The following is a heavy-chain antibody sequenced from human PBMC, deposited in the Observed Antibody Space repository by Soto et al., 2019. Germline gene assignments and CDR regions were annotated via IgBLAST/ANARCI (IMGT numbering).Heavy chain of an antibody. CDR3: ARDESYCSGGSCYPPGFYYYYGMDV. D-gene: IGHD2-15*01. J-gene: IGHJ6*02. V-gene: IGHV1-69*06. Sequence: QVQLVQSGAEVKKPGSSVKVSCKASGGTFSSYAISWVRQAPGQGLEWMGGIIPIFGTANYAQKFQGRVTITADKSTSTAYMELSSVRSEDTAVYYCARDESYCSGGSCYPPGFYYYYGMDVWGQGTTVTVSS. CDR2: IIPIFGTA. CDR1: GGTFSSYA.